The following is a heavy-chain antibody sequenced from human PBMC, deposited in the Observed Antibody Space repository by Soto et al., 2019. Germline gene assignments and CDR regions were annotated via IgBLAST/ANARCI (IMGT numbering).Heavy chain of an antibody. CDR2: IYYSAST. V-gene: IGHV4-30-4*02. CDR1: GGSISSPDHH. CDR3: ARTRDNNINYYYALDV. J-gene: IGHJ6*02. D-gene: IGHD1-20*01. Sequence: NPSETLSLTCTVSGGSISSPDHHWTWIRQSPGKGLEWIGAIYYSASTYYNPSLVSRIRISVDTSKNQFSLKLSSVTAADTAVYYCARTRDNNINYYYALDVWGPGTTVTVSS.